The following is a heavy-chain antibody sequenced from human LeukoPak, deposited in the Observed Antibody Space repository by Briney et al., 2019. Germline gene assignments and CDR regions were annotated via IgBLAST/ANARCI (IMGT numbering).Heavy chain of an antibody. D-gene: IGHD4-17*01. J-gene: IGHJ4*02. Sequence: SGALSLTCTVSGGSISSHYWSWIRPPPGKGLEWIGYIYYSGSTNYNPSLKSRVTISVDTSKNQFSLKLSSVTAADTAVYYCARVYGDYVDYWGQGTLVTVSS. CDR3: ARVYGDYVDY. V-gene: IGHV4-59*11. CDR1: GGSISSHY. CDR2: IYYSGST.